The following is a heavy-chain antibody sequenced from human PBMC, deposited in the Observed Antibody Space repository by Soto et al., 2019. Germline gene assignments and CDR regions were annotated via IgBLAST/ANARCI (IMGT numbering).Heavy chain of an antibody. CDR2: IYYTGTT. Sequence: QVQLQESGPGLVKPSQTLSLTCTVSGGSMSRGADYWSWIRQHPGEGLEWIGYIYYTGTTYYNPSLRSRVTISVDTSKKQFSLQLSSVTAADTAVYYCAVGTTMGGPNWFDPWGQGTLVTVSS. CDR1: GGSMSRGADY. J-gene: IGHJ5*02. D-gene: IGHD1-26*01. V-gene: IGHV4-31*03. CDR3: AVGTTMGGPNWFDP.